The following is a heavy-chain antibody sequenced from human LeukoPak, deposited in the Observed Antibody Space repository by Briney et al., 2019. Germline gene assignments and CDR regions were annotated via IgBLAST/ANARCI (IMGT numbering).Heavy chain of an antibody. CDR2: IIPIFGTA. J-gene: IGHJ3*02. Sequence: ASVKVSCKASGGTFSSYAISWVRQAPGQGLEWMGRIIPIFGTANYAQKFQGRVTITTDESTSTAYMELSSLRSEDTAVYYCARDRDGCNSVAFDIWGQGTMVTVSS. V-gene: IGHV1-69*05. CDR3: ARDRDGCNSVAFDI. D-gene: IGHD5-24*01. CDR1: GGTFSSYA.